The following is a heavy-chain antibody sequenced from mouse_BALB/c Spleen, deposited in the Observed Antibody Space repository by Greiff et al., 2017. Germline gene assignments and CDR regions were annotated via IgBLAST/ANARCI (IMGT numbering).Heavy chain of an antibody. CDR2: IDPANGNT. J-gene: IGHJ4*01. V-gene: IGHV14-3*02. CDR1: GFNFKDTY. D-gene: IGHD4-1*01. Sequence: EVQLQQSGAELVKPGASVKLSCTASGFNFKDTYMHWVKQRPEQGLEWIGRIDPANGNTKYDPKFQGKATRTADTSSNTAYLQLSSLTSEDTAVYYCALTGTYAMDYWGQGTSVTVSS. CDR3: ALTGTYAMDY.